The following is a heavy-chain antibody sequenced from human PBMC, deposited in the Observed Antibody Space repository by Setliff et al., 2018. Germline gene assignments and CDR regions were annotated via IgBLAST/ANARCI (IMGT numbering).Heavy chain of an antibody. V-gene: IGHV3-73*01. J-gene: IGHJ4*02. Sequence: GASLKLSCAASGFTFSRSAIHWVRQASGKGLEWVGRVRRRINNFATAYDASAKGRFIISRDDSKNTAYLQMNSLKTEDTAVYYCASDIHNDYDYFDYWGQGIQVTVSS. D-gene: IGHD4-17*01. CDR3: ASDIHNDYDYFDY. CDR2: VRRRINNFAT. CDR1: GFTFSRSA.